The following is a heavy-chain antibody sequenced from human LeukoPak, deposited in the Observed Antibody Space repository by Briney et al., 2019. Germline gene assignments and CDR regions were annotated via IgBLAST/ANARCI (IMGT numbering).Heavy chain of an antibody. D-gene: IGHD6-19*01. J-gene: IGHJ6*02. CDR3: ARDLSGWSYFYYYGMDV. CDR1: GYTFTSYA. Sequence: ASVKVSCKASGYTFTSYAMHWVRQAPGQRLEWMGWINTGNGDTKHSQKFHGRVTITRDTSASTAYMELSSLRSEDTAVYYCARDLSGWSYFYYYGMDVWGQGTTVTVSS. CDR2: INTGNGDT. V-gene: IGHV1-3*04.